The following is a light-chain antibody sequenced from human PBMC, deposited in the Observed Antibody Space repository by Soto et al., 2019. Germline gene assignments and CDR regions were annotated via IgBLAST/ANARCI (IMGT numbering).Light chain of an antibody. CDR3: QQYNSYPT. CDR2: KAS. Sequence: DIQMTQSPSTLSASVGDRVTITCRASQSISSWLAWYQQKPGKAPKLLIYKASSLESGVPSRFSGSGSGTEFTLTISSLQPDDFATYYCQQYNSYPTFGQGPKVELQ. J-gene: IGKJ1*01. CDR1: QSISSW. V-gene: IGKV1-5*03.